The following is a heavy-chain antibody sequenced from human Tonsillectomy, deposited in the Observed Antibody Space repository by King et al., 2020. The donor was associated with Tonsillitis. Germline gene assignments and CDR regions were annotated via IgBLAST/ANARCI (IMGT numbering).Heavy chain of an antibody. V-gene: IGHV3-21*01. D-gene: IGHD3-9*01. CDR2: ISSSSSYI. Sequence: VQLVESGGDLVKPGGSLRLSCAASGFTFSDYAMNWVRQAPGKGLEWVSSISSSSSYIYYADSMKGRFSISRDNAKNSLYLQMNSLRVEETVVYYCASSRSDILTGYPLSPIDYWGQGTLVTVSS. CDR3: ASSRSDILTGYPLSPIDY. J-gene: IGHJ4*02. CDR1: GFTFSDYA.